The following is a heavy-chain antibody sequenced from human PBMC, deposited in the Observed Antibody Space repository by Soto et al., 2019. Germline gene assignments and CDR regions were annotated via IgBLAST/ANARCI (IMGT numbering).Heavy chain of an antibody. V-gene: IGHV3-23*01. Sequence: EVQLLESGGGLVQPGGSLRLSCAASGFTFSSYAMSWVRQAPGKGLEWVSAISGSGGITYYADSGKGRFTISRDNSRNTLYRQMNSLRAEDTAVYYCAKDRGVTTDYFDYWGQGTLVTVSS. D-gene: IGHD4-17*01. CDR3: AKDRGVTTDYFDY. CDR1: GFTFSSYA. J-gene: IGHJ4*02. CDR2: ISGSGGIT.